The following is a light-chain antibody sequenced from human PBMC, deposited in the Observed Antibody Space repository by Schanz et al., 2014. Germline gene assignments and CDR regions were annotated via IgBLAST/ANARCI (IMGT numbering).Light chain of an antibody. CDR3: CSYAGSTNLR. CDR2: DVN. J-gene: IGLJ3*02. Sequence: QSALTQPPSASGSPGQSVTISCTGTSSDVGAYNYVSWYQQQPGKAPQLILYDVNSRPSGVPDRFSGSKSGNTASLTVSGPQAEDEADYYCCSYAGSTNLRFGGGTKLTVL. V-gene: IGLV2-8*01. CDR1: SSDVGAYNY.